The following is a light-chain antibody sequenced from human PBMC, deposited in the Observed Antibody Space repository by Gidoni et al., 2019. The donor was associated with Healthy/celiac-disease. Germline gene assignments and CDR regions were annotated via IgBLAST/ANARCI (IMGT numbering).Light chain of an antibody. CDR3: QQYNSYPWT. CDR1: QSISSW. CDR2: KAS. V-gene: IGKV1-5*03. Sequence: DSKMTQPPSTLSASVGERVTSTCRASQSISSWLAWYQQKPGKAHKLLIYKASSLESGVPSRFGGSGSGTELTLTISSLQPDDFATYYCQQYNSYPWTFGQGTKVEIK. J-gene: IGKJ1*01.